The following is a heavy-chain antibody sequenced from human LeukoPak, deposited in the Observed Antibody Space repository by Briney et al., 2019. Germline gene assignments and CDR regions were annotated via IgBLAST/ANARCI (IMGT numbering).Heavy chain of an antibody. CDR2: ISSSSSYI. V-gene: IGHV3-21*01. CDR1: GFTFSSYS. Sequence: GGSLRLSCAASGFTFSSYSMNWVRQAPGKGPEWVSSISSSSSYIYYADSVKGRFTISRDNAKNSLYLQMNSLRAEDTAVYYCARDRSYYYDSSGYYLGVEEDYWGQGTLVTVSS. CDR3: ARDRSYYYDSSGYYLGVEEDY. D-gene: IGHD3-22*01. J-gene: IGHJ4*02.